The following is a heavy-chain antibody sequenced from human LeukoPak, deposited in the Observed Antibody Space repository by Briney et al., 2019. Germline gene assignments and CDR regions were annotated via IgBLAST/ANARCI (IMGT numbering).Heavy chain of an antibody. V-gene: IGHV1-18*01. J-gene: IGHJ6*03. CDR3: ARSPRGLLGYCSSTSCPDYYYYYMDV. CDR1: GYTFTSYG. CDR2: ISGYNGNT. D-gene: IGHD2-2*01. Sequence: VASVKVSCKASGYTFTSYGISWVRQAPGQGLEWMGWISGYNGNTNYAQKLQGRVTMTTDTSTSTAYMELRSLRSDDTAVYYCARSPRGLLGYCSSTSCPDYYYYYMDVWGKGTTVTVSS.